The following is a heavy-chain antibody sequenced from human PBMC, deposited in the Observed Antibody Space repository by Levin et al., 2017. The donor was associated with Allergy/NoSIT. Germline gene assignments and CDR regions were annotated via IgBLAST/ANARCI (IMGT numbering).Heavy chain of an antibody. V-gene: IGHV1-69*13. CDR3: ASGAGHIVVVPAADYYFDY. CDR1: GGTFSSYA. D-gene: IGHD2-2*01. J-gene: IGHJ4*02. CDR2: IIPIFGTA. Sequence: ASVKVSCKASGGTFSSYAISWVRQAPGQGLEWMGGIIPIFGTANYAQKFQGRVTITADESTSTAYMELSSLRSEDTAVYYCASGAGHIVVVPAADYYFDYWGQGTLVTVSS.